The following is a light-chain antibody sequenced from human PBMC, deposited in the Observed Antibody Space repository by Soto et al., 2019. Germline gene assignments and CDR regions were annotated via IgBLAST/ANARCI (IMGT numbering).Light chain of an antibody. CDR1: SSNIGSNT. V-gene: IGLV1-44*01. CDR3: AAWDDSLNGVV. Sequence: QSVLTQPPSASGTPGQRVTISCSGSSSNIGSNTVNWYQQLPGTAPKLLIYSNNQRPPGVPDRFSGSKSGTSASLAISGLQSEDEADDYCAAWDDSLNGVVFGGGTQLSVL. CDR2: SNN. J-gene: IGLJ2*01.